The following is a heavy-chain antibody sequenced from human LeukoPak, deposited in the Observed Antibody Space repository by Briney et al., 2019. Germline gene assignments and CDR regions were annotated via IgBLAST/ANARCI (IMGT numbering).Heavy chain of an antibody. D-gene: IGHD5-18*01. CDR1: GFTFSSYS. V-gene: IGHV3-21*01. Sequence: GGSLRLSCAASGFTFSSYSMNWVRQAPGKGLEWVSSISSSSSYIYYADSVKGRFTIYRDNAKNSLYLQMNSLRAEDTAVYYCARVRVQLWLTTYYYYMDVWGKGTTVTVSS. J-gene: IGHJ6*03. CDR2: ISSSSSYI. CDR3: ARVRVQLWLTTYYYYMDV.